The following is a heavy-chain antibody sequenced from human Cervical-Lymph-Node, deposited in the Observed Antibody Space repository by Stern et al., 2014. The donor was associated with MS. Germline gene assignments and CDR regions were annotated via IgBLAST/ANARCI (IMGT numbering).Heavy chain of an antibody. CDR1: GFTFSNYA. J-gene: IGHJ4*02. CDR3: ARVVAVAGTSFDS. Sequence: VQLLESGGGVVQPGRSLRLSCAASGFTFSNYAMHWVRQAPGKGLERVTLISYDGSKKYYADSVKGRFTISRDNSKNTLYLHMNSLRAEDTAVYYCARVVAVAGTSFDSWGQGTLVTVSS. CDR2: ISYDGSKK. V-gene: IGHV3-30-3*01. D-gene: IGHD6-19*01.